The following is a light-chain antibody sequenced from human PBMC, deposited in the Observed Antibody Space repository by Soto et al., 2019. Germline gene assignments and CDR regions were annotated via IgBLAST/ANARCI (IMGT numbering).Light chain of an antibody. CDR1: QSISSY. V-gene: IGKV1-39*01. J-gene: IGKJ1*01. CDR2: AAS. Sequence: DIQMTQSPSSLSASVGDRVTITCRASQSISSYLNWYQQKPGKAPKLLIYAASSLQSGVPSRFSGSGSGTDFTLTIISLQPEDFATYYCQHSYSTPLTFGKGTKVEIK. CDR3: QHSYSTPLT.